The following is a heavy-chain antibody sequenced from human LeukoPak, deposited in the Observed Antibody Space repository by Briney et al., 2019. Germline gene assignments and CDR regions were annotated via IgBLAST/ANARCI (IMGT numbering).Heavy chain of an antibody. D-gene: IGHD6-13*01. CDR3: ARGQGYSTLYNWFDP. CDR1: GYTFTGYY. Sequence: ASVKVSCKASGYTFTGYYIHWVRQAPGQGLEWMGWINPNTGGTNYAQKFQGRVTMTRDTSITTAYMELSRLRSDDTAVYYCARGQGYSTLYNWFDPWGQGTLVTVSS. V-gene: IGHV1-2*02. J-gene: IGHJ5*02. CDR2: INPNTGGT.